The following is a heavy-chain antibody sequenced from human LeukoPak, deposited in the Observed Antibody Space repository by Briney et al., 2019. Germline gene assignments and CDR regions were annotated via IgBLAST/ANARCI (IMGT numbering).Heavy chain of an antibody. V-gene: IGHV4-59*01. CDR1: GGSISSYY. CDR2: IYYSGST. CDR3: ARDLRLSAVAGGGGYYGMDV. D-gene: IGHD6-19*01. Sequence: NSSETLSLTCTVSGGSISSYYWSWIRQPPGKGLEWIGYIYYSGSTNYNPSLKSRVTISVDTSKNQFSLKLSSVTAADTAVYYCARDLRLSAVAGGGGYYGMDVWGQGTTVTVSS. J-gene: IGHJ6*02.